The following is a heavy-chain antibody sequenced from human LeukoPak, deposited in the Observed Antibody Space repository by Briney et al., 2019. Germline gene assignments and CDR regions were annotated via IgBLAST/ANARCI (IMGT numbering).Heavy chain of an antibody. V-gene: IGHV3-30*04. CDR2: ISYDGSNK. D-gene: IGHD3-22*01. CDR3: ARDSGRLSGYPDY. CDR1: GFTFSSYA. Sequence: PGGSLRLSCAASGFTFSSYAMHWVRQAPGKGLEWVAVISYDGSNKYYADSVKGRFTISRDNSKNTLYLQMNSLRAEDTAVYYRARDSGRLSGYPDYWGQGTLVTVSS. J-gene: IGHJ4*02.